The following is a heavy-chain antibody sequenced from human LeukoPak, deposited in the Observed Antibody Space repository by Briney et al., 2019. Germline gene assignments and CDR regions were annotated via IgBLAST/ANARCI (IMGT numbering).Heavy chain of an antibody. D-gene: IGHD3-22*01. CDR3: ARDLTSGFSFDV. CDR1: GFTFSNYP. J-gene: IGHJ3*01. Sequence: PGGSLRLSCAASGFTFSNYPMHWVRQAPGKGLEYVSSITGNGGATHYANSVKGRFNISRDNSKNTLYLQMGSLRAEDMALYYCARDLTSGFSFDVWGPGTMVTVSS. CDR2: ITGNGGAT. V-gene: IGHV3-64*01.